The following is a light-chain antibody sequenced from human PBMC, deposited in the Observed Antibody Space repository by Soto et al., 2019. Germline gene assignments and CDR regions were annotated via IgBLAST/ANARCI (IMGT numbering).Light chain of an antibody. J-gene: IGKJ5*01. V-gene: IGKV3-20*01. Sequence: IVLTQSPGTLSFSPGDRVTLSCTASQSVNTKLAWYHQKPGQAPTLIMSGASNRASGVPVRFSGSGSGTDFTLTISRLEPEDFALYYCQQYGGSPITFGLGTRLEIK. CDR3: QQYGGSPIT. CDR2: GAS. CDR1: QSVNTK.